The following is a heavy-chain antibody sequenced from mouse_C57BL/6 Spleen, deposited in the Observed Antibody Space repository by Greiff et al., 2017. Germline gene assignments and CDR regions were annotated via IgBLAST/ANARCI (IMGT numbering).Heavy chain of an antibody. J-gene: IGHJ2*01. Sequence: DVKLVESGPGLVKPSQSLSLTCSVTGYSITSGYYWNWIRQFPGNKLEWLGYLSYDGSNNYNPSLKNRISSTRDTSKNQFFLTLNSVTTEDTATYCWARGDDYDGFDYWGQGTTRTVSS. D-gene: IGHD2-4*01. CDR2: LSYDGSN. V-gene: IGHV3-6*01. CDR1: GYSITSGYY. CDR3: ARGDDYDGFDY.